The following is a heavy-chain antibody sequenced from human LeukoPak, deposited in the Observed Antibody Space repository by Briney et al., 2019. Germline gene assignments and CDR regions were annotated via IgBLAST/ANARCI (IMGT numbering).Heavy chain of an antibody. Sequence: PSQTLSLTCTVSGGSISSGSYYWSWIRQPAGKGLEWIERIYTSGSTNYNPSLKSRVTISVDTSKNQFSLKLSSVTAADTAVYYCAREDEDLDGASFDYWGQGTLVTVSS. J-gene: IGHJ4*02. CDR1: GGSISSGSYY. V-gene: IGHV4-61*02. CDR2: IYTSGST. D-gene: IGHD3-3*01. CDR3: AREDEDLDGASFDY.